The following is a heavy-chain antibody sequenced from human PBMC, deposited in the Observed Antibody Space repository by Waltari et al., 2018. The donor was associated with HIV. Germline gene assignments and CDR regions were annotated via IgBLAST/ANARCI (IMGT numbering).Heavy chain of an antibody. J-gene: IGHJ4*02. CDR3: ARDRHYDILTGSYFDY. CDR1: GSTLSLCW. CDR2: IKQDGSEK. V-gene: IGHV3-7*01. Sequence: EVQLVESGGGLVQPRGSLSLSYAASGSTLSLCWMRGVRQAPGKGLEWVANIKQDGSEKYYVDSVKGRFTISRDNAKNSLYLQMNSLRAEDTAVYYCARDRHYDILTGSYFDYWGQGTLVTVSS. D-gene: IGHD3-9*01.